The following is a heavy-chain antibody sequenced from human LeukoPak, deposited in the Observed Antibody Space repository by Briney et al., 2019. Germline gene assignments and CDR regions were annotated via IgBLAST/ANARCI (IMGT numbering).Heavy chain of an antibody. V-gene: IGHV1-69*02. J-gene: IGHJ3*02. CDR2: IIPILGIA. CDR1: GGTFSSYT. D-gene: IGHD2-2*01. Sequence: SVKVSCKASGGTFSSYTISWGRQAPGQGLEWMGRIIPILGIANYAQKFQGRVTITADKSTSTAYMELSSLRSEDTAVYYCARGPVVPAALSPDAFDIWGQGTMVTVSS. CDR3: ARGPVVPAALSPDAFDI.